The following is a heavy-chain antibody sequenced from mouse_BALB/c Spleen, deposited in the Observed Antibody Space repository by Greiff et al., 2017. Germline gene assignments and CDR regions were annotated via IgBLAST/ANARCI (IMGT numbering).Heavy chain of an antibody. J-gene: IGHJ3*01. CDR3: ARSGDYDGRFAY. Sequence: QVQLKESGAELVRPGSSVKISCKASGYAFSSYWMNWVKQRPGQGLEWIGQIYPGDGDTNYNGKFKGKATLTADKSSSTAYMQLSSLTSEDSAVYFCARSGDYDGRFAYWGQGTLVTVSA. D-gene: IGHD2-4*01. V-gene: IGHV1-80*01. CDR1: GYAFSSYW. CDR2: IYPGDGDT.